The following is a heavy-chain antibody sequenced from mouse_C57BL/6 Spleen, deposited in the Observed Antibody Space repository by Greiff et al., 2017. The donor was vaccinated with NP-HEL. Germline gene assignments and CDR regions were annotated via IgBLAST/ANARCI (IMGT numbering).Heavy chain of an antibody. V-gene: IGHV1-82*01. CDR1: GYAFSSSW. CDR2: IYPGDGDT. CDR3: ARYGSTPMDY. J-gene: IGHJ4*01. D-gene: IGHD1-1*01. Sequence: QVQLQQSGPELVKPGASVKISCKASGYAFSSSWMNWVKQRPGKGLEWIGRIYPGDGDTNYNGKFKGKATLTADKSSSTAYMQLSSLTSEDSAVYFCARYGSTPMDYWGQGTSVTVSS.